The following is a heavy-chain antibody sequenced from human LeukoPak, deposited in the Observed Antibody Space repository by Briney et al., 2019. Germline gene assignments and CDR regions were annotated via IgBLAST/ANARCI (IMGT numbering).Heavy chain of an antibody. V-gene: IGHV3-7*01. CDR3: ARDQPLTVATWGYFYYYMDV. CDR2: IKQDGGDK. CDR1: GFSFSSYN. Sequence: GGSLRLSCAASGFSFSSYNMSWVRQAPGKGLEWVANIKQDGGDKYYVDCVKGRFTISRDKDKNSLYLQMNSLRAEDTAVYFCARDQPLTVATWGYFYYYMDVWGKGTTVTVSS. D-gene: IGHD4-17*01. J-gene: IGHJ6*03.